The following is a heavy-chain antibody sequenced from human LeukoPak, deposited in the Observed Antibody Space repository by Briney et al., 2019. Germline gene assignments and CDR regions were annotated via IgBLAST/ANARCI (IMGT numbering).Heavy chain of an antibody. J-gene: IGHJ4*02. V-gene: IGHV1-3*01. CDR1: GYTFATST. D-gene: IGHD3-22*01. Sequence: GASVKVSCKASGYTFATSTIHWVRQASGQRLEWMGWINVDKGNTKYSQNFQGRVTITRDTSANTAYMELSSLRSEDTAVYYCARDAKSSRGRIVVVMDYFDSWGQGSLVTVSS. CDR3: ARDAKSSRGRIVVVMDYFDS. CDR2: INVDKGNT.